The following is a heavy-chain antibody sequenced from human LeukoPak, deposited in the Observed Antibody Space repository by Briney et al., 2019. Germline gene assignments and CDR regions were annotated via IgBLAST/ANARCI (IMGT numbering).Heavy chain of an antibody. Sequence: GGSLRLSCAASGFTFSSYGMHWVRQAPGKGLEWVAVISYDGSNKYYADSVKGRFTISRDNSKNTLYLQMNSLRAEDTAVYYCAKDSLNSGYVQSFIDYWGQGTLVTVSS. CDR1: GFTFSSYG. CDR3: AKDSLNSGYVQSFIDY. CDR2: ISYDGSNK. V-gene: IGHV3-30*18. D-gene: IGHD5-12*01. J-gene: IGHJ4*02.